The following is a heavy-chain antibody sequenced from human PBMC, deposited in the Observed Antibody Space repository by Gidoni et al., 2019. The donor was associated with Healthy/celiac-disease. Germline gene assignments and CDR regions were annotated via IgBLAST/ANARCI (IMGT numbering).Heavy chain of an antibody. V-gene: IGHV4-38-2*01. J-gene: IGHJ5*02. CDR2: FYHSGST. D-gene: IGHD2-15*01. CDR3: ARVVVAATGWFDP. CDR1: GYSISSGYY. Sequence: QVQLQESGPGLVKPSETLSLTCAVSGYSISSGYYWGWIRQPPGKGLGWIGSFYHSGSTYSNPSLKSRVTISVDTSKNQFSLKLSSVTAADTAVYYCARVVVAATGWFDPWGQGTLVTVSS.